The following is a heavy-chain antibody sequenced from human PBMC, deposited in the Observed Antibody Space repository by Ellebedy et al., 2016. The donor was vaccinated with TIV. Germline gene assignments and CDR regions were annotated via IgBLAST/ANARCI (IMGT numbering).Heavy chain of an antibody. D-gene: IGHD3-22*01. J-gene: IGHJ3*02. V-gene: IGHV1-8*01. CDR2: MNPNSGNT. CDR3: ARGGHYYDSSGYLNMAFDI. Sequence: ASVKVSCKAPGYTFTSYDINWVRQATGQGLEWMGWMNPNSGNTGYAQKFQGRVTMTRNTSITTAYMELSSLRSEDTAVYYCARGGHYYDSSGYLNMAFDIWGQGTMVTVSS. CDR1: GYTFTSYD.